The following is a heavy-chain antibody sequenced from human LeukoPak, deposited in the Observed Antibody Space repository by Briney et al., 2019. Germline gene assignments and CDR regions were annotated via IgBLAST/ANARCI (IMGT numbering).Heavy chain of an antibody. CDR3: ARDYGGNPRGGNWFDP. D-gene: IGHD4-23*01. V-gene: IGHV3-48*01. CDR2: ISGRTSTI. Sequence: GGSLRLSCVVSGFTFSPYSMNWVRQAPGKGLEWVAYISGRTSTIYYADSVYGRFTISRDNAKNSLYLQMNSLRAEDTAVYYCARDYGGNPRGGNWFDPWGQGTLVTVSS. J-gene: IGHJ5*02. CDR1: GFTFSPYS.